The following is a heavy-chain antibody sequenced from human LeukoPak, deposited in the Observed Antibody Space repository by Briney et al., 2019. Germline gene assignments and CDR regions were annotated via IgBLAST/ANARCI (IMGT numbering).Heavy chain of an antibody. CDR2: INPKSGDS. Sequence: ASVKVSCKASGYTFIGYYLHWVRQAPGQGLEWIGWINPKSGDSNHAQKFQGRVTMTGDTSISTAYMELSSLRSNDTAVYYCARDLSGSYWDYFDYWGQGTLVTVSS. D-gene: IGHD1-26*01. V-gene: IGHV1-2*02. J-gene: IGHJ4*02. CDR1: GYTFIGYY. CDR3: ARDLSGSYWDYFDY.